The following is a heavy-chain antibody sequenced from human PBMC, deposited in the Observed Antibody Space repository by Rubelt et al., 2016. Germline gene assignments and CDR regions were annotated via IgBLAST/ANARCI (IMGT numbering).Heavy chain of an antibody. CDR1: GFTFSSYG. CDR2: ISYDGSNK. D-gene: IGHD2-2*01. CDR3: AKPLRPYYCSSTSCPVGDI. Sequence: SLRLSCAASGFTFSSYGMHWVRQAPGKGLEWVAVISYDGSNKYYADSVKGRFTISRDNSKNTLYLQMNSLRAEDTAVYYCAKPLRPYYCSSTSCPVGDIWGQGTMVTVSS. V-gene: IGHV3-30*18. J-gene: IGHJ3*02.